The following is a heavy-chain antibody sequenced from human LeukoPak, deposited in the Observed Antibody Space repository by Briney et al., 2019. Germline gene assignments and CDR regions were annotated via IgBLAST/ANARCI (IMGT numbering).Heavy chain of an antibody. CDR1: GGSITGYN. D-gene: IGHD3-10*01. CDR3: AIYAGSYPWFDP. V-gene: IGHV4-59*01. CDR2: IYYSGSA. J-gene: IGHJ5*02. Sequence: SETLSLTCTVSGGSITGYNWRWSRQPPGKGLEWIGYIYYSGSANYNPSLKSRVTISVDTSKNQFSLKLSSVTAADTALYYCAIYAGSYPWFDPWGQGTLVTVSS.